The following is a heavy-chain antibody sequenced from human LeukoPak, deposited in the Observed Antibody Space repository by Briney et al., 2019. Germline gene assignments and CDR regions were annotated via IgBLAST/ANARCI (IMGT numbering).Heavy chain of an antibody. D-gene: IGHD1-26*01. CDR1: GGSISSSSYY. J-gene: IGHJ6*02. Sequence: SSETLSLTCTVSGGSISSSSYYWGWIRQPPGKGLEWIGSIYYSGSTYYNPSLKSRVTISVDTSKNQFSLKLSSVTAADTAVYYCARDGRGWYNYYYGMDVWGQGTTVTVSS. CDR3: ARDGRGWYNYYYGMDV. CDR2: IYYSGST. V-gene: IGHV4-39*07.